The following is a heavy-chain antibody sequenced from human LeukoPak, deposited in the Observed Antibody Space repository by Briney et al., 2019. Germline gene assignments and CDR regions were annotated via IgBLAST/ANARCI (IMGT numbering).Heavy chain of an antibody. D-gene: IGHD3-10*01. Sequence: SETLSLTCAVYGGSFSGYYWSWIRQPPGKGLEWIGEINHSGSTNYNPSLKSRVTISVDTSKNQFSLKLSSVTAADTAVYYCARDLGLWFGELSWDYFDYWGQGTLVTVSS. CDR2: INHSGST. J-gene: IGHJ4*02. CDR3: ARDLGLWFGELSWDYFDY. CDR1: GGSFSGYY. V-gene: IGHV4-34*01.